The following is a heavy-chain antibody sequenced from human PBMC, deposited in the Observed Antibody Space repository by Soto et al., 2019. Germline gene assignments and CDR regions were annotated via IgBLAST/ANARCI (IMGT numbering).Heavy chain of an antibody. Sequence: GGSLGLSCAASGFTFNSYGMHWVRQAPGKGLEWVSVFYSDGSTYYADSVKGRFTISRDNSKNTLYLQMNSLRAEDTAVYYCARGPSNAVTTMDYWGQGTLVTVSS. CDR1: GFTFNSYG. D-gene: IGHD4-17*01. CDR2: FYSDGST. J-gene: IGHJ4*02. V-gene: IGHV3-53*01. CDR3: ARGPSNAVTTMDY.